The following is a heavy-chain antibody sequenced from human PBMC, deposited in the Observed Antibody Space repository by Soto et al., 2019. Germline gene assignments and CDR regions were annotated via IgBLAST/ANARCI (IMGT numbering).Heavy chain of an antibody. D-gene: IGHD3-9*01. CDR1: GFTFSSYE. CDR3: ATAGLTGTV. V-gene: IGHV3-48*03. CDR2: ISVSGTMR. Sequence: QLVESGGGSVQPGRSLRLSCAPSGFTFSSYEMNWVRQAPGKGLEWVSYISVSGTMRFYADAVKGRLTISRDNTKKRLYLQMNSLRAEDTALYYCATAGLTGTVWGQGTTVTVSS. J-gene: IGHJ6*02.